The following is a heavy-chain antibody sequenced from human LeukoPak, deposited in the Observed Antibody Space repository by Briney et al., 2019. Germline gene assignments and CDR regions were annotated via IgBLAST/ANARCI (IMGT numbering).Heavy chain of an antibody. Sequence: GGSLRLSCAASGFTFSSYAMHWVRQAPGKGLEWAAVISYDGSNKYYADSVKGRFTISRDNSKNTLYLQMNSLRAEDTAVYYCARDPLNAHCSSTSCYTLWYWGQGTLVTVSS. D-gene: IGHD2-2*02. CDR2: ISYDGSNK. V-gene: IGHV3-30-3*01. CDR1: GFTFSSYA. CDR3: ARDPLNAHCSSTSCYTLWY. J-gene: IGHJ4*02.